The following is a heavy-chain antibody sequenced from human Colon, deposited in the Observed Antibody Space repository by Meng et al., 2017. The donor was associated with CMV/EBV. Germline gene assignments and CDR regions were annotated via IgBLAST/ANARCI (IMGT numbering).Heavy chain of an antibody. V-gene: IGHV2-5*01. CDR2: IYWNGDK. CDR1: GISLGAPGVR. Sequence: RALTVTFSGISLGAPGVREGWVRRRPGGGVVWLALIYWNGDKQCSPALGTRLTIAKDTSKNQVVLTMADMDPVDTGTYFCSHWDDYWGQGVLVTVSS. CDR3: SHWDDY. J-gene: IGHJ4*02. D-gene: IGHD1-26*01.